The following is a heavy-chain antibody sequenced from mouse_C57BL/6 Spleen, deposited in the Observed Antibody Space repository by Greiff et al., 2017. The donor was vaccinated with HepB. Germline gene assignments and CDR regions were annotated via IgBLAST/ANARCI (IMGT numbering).Heavy chain of an antibody. CDR3: ARDGYLLDY. J-gene: IGHJ2*01. Sequence: VQLQQSGPELVKPGASVKISCKASGYTFTDYYMNWVKQSHGKSLEWIGDINPNNGGTSYNQKFKGKATLTVDKSSSTAYMELRSLTSEDSAVYYCARDGYLLDYWGQGTTLTVSS. CDR1: GYTFTDYY. D-gene: IGHD2-3*01. CDR2: INPNNGGT. V-gene: IGHV1-26*01.